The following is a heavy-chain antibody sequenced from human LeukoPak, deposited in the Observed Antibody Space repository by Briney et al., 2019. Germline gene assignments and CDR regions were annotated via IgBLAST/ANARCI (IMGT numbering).Heavy chain of an antibody. CDR3: ARGRYSGTYLSYFDY. J-gene: IGHJ4*02. V-gene: IGHV5-51*01. Sequence: GQSLKISCKGSGYSFTSYWIGWVRQMPGKGLEWVGIIFPGDSDTRYSPSFEGQVTFSADKSISTAYLHWSSLKASDTAMYYCARGRYSGTYLSYFDYWGQGSPVTV. D-gene: IGHD1-26*01. CDR2: IFPGDSDT. CDR1: GYSFTSYW.